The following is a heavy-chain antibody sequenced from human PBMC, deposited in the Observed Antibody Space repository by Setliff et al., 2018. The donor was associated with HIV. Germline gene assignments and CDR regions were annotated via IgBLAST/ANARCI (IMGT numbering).Heavy chain of an antibody. V-gene: IGHV3-21*05. J-gene: IGHJ4*02. CDR1: GFTFSDFS. D-gene: IGHD1-26*01. Sequence: GGSLRLSCAASGFTFSDFSMNWVRQAPGKGPEWVSYISIYSGDIWYADSVRGRFTISRDNTKNSLYLQMNNLRAEDTAVYYCVRDYMWAFDYWGQGTLVTVSS. CDR2: ISIYSGDI. CDR3: VRDYMWAFDY.